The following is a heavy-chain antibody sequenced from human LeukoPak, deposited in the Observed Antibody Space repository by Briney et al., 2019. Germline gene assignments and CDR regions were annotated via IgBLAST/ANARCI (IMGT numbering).Heavy chain of an antibody. CDR3: ASSRSSSPYDKNLNF. CDR1: GCTFNSYT. V-gene: IGHV3-21*01. J-gene: IGHJ4*02. D-gene: IGHD3-10*01. Sequence: PGGSLRLSCAASGCTFNSYTMSWVREPPGKGLDWVSSISSSGKYIYHGDSVKGRFTISRDDTQNSVYLQMKRLIEEDTAVYYCASSRSSSPYDKNLNFWGQGTLVIVSS. CDR2: ISSSGKYI.